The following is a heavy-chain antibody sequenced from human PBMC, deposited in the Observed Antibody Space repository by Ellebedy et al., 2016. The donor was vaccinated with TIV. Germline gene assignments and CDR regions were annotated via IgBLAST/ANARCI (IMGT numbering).Heavy chain of an antibody. V-gene: IGHV3-33*01. D-gene: IGHD2-15*01. CDR3: ARDLGCSGGACYPPLRV. J-gene: IGHJ6*02. Sequence: GESLKISCAASGLTLDNYGIHWVRQAPGKGLECVAVVWFDENKKYYAESVKGRFTISRDTSKNTVFLQMNNLRAEDTAVYFCARDLGCSGGACYPPLRVWGQGTTVIVSS. CDR2: VWFDENKK. CDR1: GLTLDNYG.